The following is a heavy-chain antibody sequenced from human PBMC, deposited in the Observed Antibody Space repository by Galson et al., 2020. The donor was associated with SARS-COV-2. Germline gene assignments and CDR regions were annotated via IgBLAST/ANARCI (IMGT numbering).Heavy chain of an antibody. CDR2: IWYDGSNK. V-gene: IGHV3-33*01. Sequence: GESLKISCAASGFTFSSYGMHWVRQAPGKGLEWVAVIWYDGSNKYYADSVKGRFTISRDNSKNTLYLQMNSLRAEDTAVYYCARGAARITMVRGVIIDYYYYYMDVWGKGTTVTVSS. D-gene: IGHD3-10*01. CDR1: GFTFSSYG. J-gene: IGHJ6*03. CDR3: ARGAARITMVRGVIIDYYYYYMDV.